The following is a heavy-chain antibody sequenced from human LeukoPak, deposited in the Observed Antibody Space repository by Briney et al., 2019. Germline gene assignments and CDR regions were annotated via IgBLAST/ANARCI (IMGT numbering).Heavy chain of an antibody. CDR3: AREGKGNWKPSDY. V-gene: IGHV4-59*12. D-gene: IGHD1-20*01. Sequence: SETLSLTCTVSGGSISSYYWNWIRQPPGKGLEWIGYIYYSGSTNYNPSLKSRVTISVDKSKNQFSLKLSSVTAADTAVYYCAREGKGNWKPSDYWGQGTLVTVSS. CDR2: IYYSGST. J-gene: IGHJ4*02. CDR1: GGSISSYY.